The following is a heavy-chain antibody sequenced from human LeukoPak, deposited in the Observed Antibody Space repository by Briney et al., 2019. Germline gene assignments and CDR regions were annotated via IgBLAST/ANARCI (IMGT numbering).Heavy chain of an antibody. CDR2: SNPNSGGT. Sequence: GASVKVSRKASVYTFTCYYMHWVRQAPAQGLEWMGWSNPNSGGTNYAQKFQGRLTIIRDTSFNTAYMELSRLRSHDTAVYYCARDLSFNNYYDSRPSDYWGQGALVTVSS. D-gene: IGHD3-22*01. CDR3: ARDLSFNNYYDSRPSDY. CDR1: VYTFTCYY. V-gene: IGHV1-2*02. J-gene: IGHJ4*02.